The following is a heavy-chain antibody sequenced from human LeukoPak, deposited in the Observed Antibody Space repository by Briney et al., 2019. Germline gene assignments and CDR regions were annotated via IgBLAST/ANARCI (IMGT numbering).Heavy chain of an antibody. CDR2: IYYSGST. CDR1: GGSISGSSYY. V-gene: IGHV4-39*01. Sequence: SETLSLTCTVSGGSISGSSYYWGWIRQPPGKGLEWIGSIYYSGSTYYNPSLKSRVTISVDTSKNQFSLKLSSVTAADTAVYYCARRYYMDVWGKGTTVTISS. CDR3: ARRYYMDV. J-gene: IGHJ6*03.